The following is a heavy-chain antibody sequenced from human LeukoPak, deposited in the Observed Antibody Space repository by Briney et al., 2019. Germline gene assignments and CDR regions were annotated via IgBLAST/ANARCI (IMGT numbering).Heavy chain of an antibody. Sequence: GGSLRLSCAASGFTFSSYEMNWVRQAPGKGLEWVSYISSSGSTIYYADSVKGRFTISRDNAKNSLYLQMNSLRAEDTAVYYCARGKASLYYYETEYFQHWGQGTLVTV. J-gene: IGHJ1*01. D-gene: IGHD3-22*01. V-gene: IGHV3-48*03. CDR1: GFTFSSYE. CDR2: ISSSGSTI. CDR3: ARGKASLYYYETEYFQH.